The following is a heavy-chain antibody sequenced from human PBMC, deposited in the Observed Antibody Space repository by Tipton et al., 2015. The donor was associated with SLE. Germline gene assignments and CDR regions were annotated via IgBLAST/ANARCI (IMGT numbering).Heavy chain of an antibody. D-gene: IGHD3-10*01. CDR2: ITHSGIT. Sequence: LRLSCVVYGGFFNDYLWSWIRQPPGKGLEWIGQITHSGITNYYPSLKSRVTISVDTSKNQFSLKLGSVTAADTAVYYCARGISRSYQHFFVYWGQGTLVTVSS. V-gene: IGHV4-34*01. CDR1: GGFFNDYL. CDR3: ARGISRSYQHFFVY. J-gene: IGHJ4*02.